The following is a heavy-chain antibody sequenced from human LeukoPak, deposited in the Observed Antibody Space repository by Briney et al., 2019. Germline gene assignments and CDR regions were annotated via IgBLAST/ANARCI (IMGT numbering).Heavy chain of an antibody. CDR3: ASGRGSYSPDY. Sequence: PGGSLRLSCAASGFTVSSNYMSWVRQAPGKGLGWVSVLYSGGNTYYADSVKGRFTISRDNSKNSLYLQMTSLRADDTAVYYCASGRGSYSPDYWGQGTLVTVSS. CDR1: GFTVSSNY. CDR2: LYSGGNT. J-gene: IGHJ4*02. V-gene: IGHV3-53*01. D-gene: IGHD1-26*01.